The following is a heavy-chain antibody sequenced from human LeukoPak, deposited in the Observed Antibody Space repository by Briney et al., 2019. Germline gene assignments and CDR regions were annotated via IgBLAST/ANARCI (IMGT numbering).Heavy chain of an antibody. CDR2: IYYSGST. J-gene: IGHJ4*02. Sequence: SETLSLTCTVSGGSISSYYWSWIRQPPGKGLEWIGYIYYSGSTNYNPSLKSRVTISVDTSKNQFSLKLSSVTAADTAVYYCAGAYSSGLFDNWGQGTLVTVSS. CDR1: GGSISSYY. D-gene: IGHD6-19*01. CDR3: AGAYSSGLFDN. V-gene: IGHV4-59*08.